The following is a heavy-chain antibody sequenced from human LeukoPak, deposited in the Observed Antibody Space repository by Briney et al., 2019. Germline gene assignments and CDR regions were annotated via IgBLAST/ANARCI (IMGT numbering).Heavy chain of an antibody. J-gene: IGHJ4*02. D-gene: IGHD1-26*01. Sequence: PSETLSLTCTVSGGSISSDYWSWIRQPPGKGLEWIGYIYYSGRTYYNPSLKSRITISVDTSKNQFSLKLSSVTAADTAVYYCARGREGDFDYWGQGTLVTVSS. CDR2: IYYSGRT. V-gene: IGHV4-59*12. CDR1: GGSISSDY. CDR3: ARGREGDFDY.